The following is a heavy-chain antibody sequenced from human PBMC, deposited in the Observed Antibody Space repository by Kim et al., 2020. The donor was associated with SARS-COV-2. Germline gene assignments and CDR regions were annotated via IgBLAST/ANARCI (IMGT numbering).Heavy chain of an antibody. CDR1: GDSVSSSTVG. J-gene: IGHJ4*02. V-gene: IGHV6-1*01. Sequence: SQTLSLTCALSGDSVSSSTVGWHWIRQSPSRGVEWLGRTYYRSKWYNDYAVSVKSRITINPDTSKNQFSLQLNSVTPEDTAVYYCARGYTYSFDQWGQGTLVTVSS. CDR2: TYYRSKWYN. CDR3: ARGYTYSFDQ. D-gene: IGHD5-18*01.